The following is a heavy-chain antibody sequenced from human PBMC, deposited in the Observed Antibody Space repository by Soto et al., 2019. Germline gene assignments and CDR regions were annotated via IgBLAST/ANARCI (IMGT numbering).Heavy chain of an antibody. CDR2: ISYDGSNK. J-gene: IGHJ4*02. CDR1: GFTFSSYG. V-gene: IGHV3-30*18. Sequence: GGSLRLSCAASGFTFSSYGMHWVRQAPGKGLEWVAVISYDGSNKYYADSVKGRFTISRDNSKNTLYLQMNSLRAEDTAVYYCAKSADYDILTXSMQGYFDYWGQGT. D-gene: IGHD3-9*01. CDR3: AKSADYDILTXSMQGYFDY.